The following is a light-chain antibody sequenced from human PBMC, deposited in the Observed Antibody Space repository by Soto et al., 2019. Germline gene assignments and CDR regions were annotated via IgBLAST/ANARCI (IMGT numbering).Light chain of an antibody. CDR2: ASS. CDR1: QDIGTF. Sequence: DLQMTQSPSAMSASVGDRVNITCRASQDIGTFLAWFQQKPGKVPQRLIYASSTLHPGVPSRFRGRGSGTEFTLTISSLLPEDFGTYYCLQHNSYPYIFGQGTKLE. CDR3: LQHNSYPYI. V-gene: IGKV1-17*03. J-gene: IGKJ2*01.